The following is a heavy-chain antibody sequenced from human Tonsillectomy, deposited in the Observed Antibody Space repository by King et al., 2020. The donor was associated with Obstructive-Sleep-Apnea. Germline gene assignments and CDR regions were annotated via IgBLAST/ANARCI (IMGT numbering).Heavy chain of an antibody. CDR2: INHSGST. V-gene: IGHV4-34*01. CDR1: GGSFSGYY. D-gene: IGHD3-10*01. CDR3: ARGYYGSGSFYGY. Sequence: VQLQQWGAGLLKPSETLSLTCAVYGGSFSGYYWSWIRQPPGKGLEWIGEINHSGSTNYNPSLKSRVTISVDTSKNQFSLKLSSVTAADTAVDYCARGYYGSGSFYGYWGQGTLVTVSS. J-gene: IGHJ4*02.